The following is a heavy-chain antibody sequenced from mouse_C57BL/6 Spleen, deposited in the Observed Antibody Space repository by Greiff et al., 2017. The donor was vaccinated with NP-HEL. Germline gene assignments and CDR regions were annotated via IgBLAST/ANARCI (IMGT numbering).Heavy chain of an antibody. Sequence: QVQLQQSGAELMKPGASVKLSCKATGYTFTGYWIEWVKQRPGHGLEWIGEILPGSGSTNYNEKFKGKATFTADTSSNTAYMQLSSLTTEDSAIYYCARWEGFITTVVAKDYYAMDYWGQGTSVTVSS. V-gene: IGHV1-9*01. CDR3: ARWEGFITTVVAKDYYAMDY. CDR1: GYTFTGYW. D-gene: IGHD1-1*01. CDR2: ILPGSGST. J-gene: IGHJ4*01.